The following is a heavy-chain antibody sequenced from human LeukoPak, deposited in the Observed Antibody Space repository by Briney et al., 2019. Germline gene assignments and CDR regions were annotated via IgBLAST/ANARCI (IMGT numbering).Heavy chain of an antibody. D-gene: IGHD3-10*02. CDR2: FYYSGST. V-gene: IGHV4-31*03. CDR3: ARGRLNVVRVVLWYFDS. J-gene: IGHJ4*02. Sequence: SQTLSLTCTLSGASVSSGGYYWTWIRQHPGRGLEWFGYFYYSGSTYYSPSLESRVTISVDKSNDQFSLEMTSVNAADTAVYYCARGRLNVVRVVLWYFDSWGQGTLVTVSS. CDR1: GASVSSGGYY.